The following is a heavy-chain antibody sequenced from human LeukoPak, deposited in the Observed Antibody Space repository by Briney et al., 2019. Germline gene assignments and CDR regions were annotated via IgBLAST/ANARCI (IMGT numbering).Heavy chain of an antibody. D-gene: IGHD2-8*01. V-gene: IGHV3-23*01. J-gene: IGHJ5*02. CDR1: GFTFSSYA. CDR3: AKDGSIVPRGHFDP. Sequence: GGSLRLSCAASGFTFSSYAMSWVRQAPGKGLEWVSAISGSGGSTYYADSVKGRFTISRDDSKNTLYLQMNSLRAEDTAVYYCAKDGSIVPRGHFDPWGQGTLVTVSS. CDR2: ISGSGGST.